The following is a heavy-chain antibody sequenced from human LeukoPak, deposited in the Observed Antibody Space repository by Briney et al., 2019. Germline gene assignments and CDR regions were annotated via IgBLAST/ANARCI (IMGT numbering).Heavy chain of an antibody. V-gene: IGHV4-39*07. Sequence: PSETLSLTCTVSGGSISSSTYYWGWIRQPPGKGLEWIGSIYHSGSTYYNPSLKSRVTISVDTSKNQFSLKLSSVTAADTAVYYCARDQTYYYDSSGYFVYWGQGTLVTVSS. CDR2: IYHSGST. CDR3: ARDQTYYYDSSGYFVY. J-gene: IGHJ4*02. D-gene: IGHD3-22*01. CDR1: GGSISSSTYY.